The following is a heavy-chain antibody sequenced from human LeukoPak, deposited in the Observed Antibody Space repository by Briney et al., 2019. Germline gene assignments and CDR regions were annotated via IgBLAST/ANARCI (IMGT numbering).Heavy chain of an antibody. D-gene: IGHD4-17*01. CDR3: ARDRGLRRTGQDAFDI. Sequence: GGSLRLSCTASGFTFGDYAMSWFRQAPGKGLEWVSSISTSSIYIYYADSVKGRFTISRDNAKNSLYLQMNSLRAEDTAVYFCARDRGLRRTGQDAFDIWGQGTMVTVSS. CDR1: GFTFGDYA. CDR2: ISTSSIYI. J-gene: IGHJ3*02. V-gene: IGHV3-21*01.